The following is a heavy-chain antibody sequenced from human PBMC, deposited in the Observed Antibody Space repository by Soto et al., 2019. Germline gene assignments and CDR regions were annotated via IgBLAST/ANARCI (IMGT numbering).Heavy chain of an antibody. J-gene: IGHJ3*01. CDR3: AKEDDGWTNGHCNV. Sequence: EVQLLESGGGLVQPGGSLRLSCAASGFTFSNYDMSWVRQAPGKGLEWVSGVDVGGGSAYYADSVKGRFTIYRDNSKNTLHLQLNSLRTEDTAIYYCAKEDDGWTNGHCNVWGQGTVVTVSS. D-gene: IGHD3-3*01. V-gene: IGHV3-23*01. CDR2: VDVGGGSA. CDR1: GFTFSNYD.